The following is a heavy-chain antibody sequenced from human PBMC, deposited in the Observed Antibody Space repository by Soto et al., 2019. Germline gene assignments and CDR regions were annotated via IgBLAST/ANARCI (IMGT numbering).Heavy chain of an antibody. CDR3: ARREGHSNAQTYFDY. V-gene: IGHV5-51*01. CDR1: GNSFTSYW. CDR2: IYPGDSDT. D-gene: IGHD4-4*01. J-gene: IGHJ4*02. Sequence: PGESLKISCKGSGNSFTSYWIGWVRQMPGKGLEWMGIIYPGDSDTIYSPSFQGQVTISADKSISTAYLQWSSLKASDTAMYYCARREGHSNAQTYFDYWGQGTLVTVSS.